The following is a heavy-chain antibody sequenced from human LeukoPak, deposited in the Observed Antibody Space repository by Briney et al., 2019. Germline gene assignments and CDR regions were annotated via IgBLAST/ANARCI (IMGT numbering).Heavy chain of an antibody. Sequence: GGSLRLSCAASGFTFSSYTMNWVRQAPGKGLEWVSFISSGSSYIHYADSVKGRFTISRDNAKNSLYLQMNSVRSDDTAIYYCARINYIPINQFFDFWGQGTLVTVSS. CDR1: GFTFSSYT. V-gene: IGHV3-21*04. D-gene: IGHD1-7*01. CDR2: ISSGSSYI. CDR3: ARINYIPINQFFDF. J-gene: IGHJ4*02.